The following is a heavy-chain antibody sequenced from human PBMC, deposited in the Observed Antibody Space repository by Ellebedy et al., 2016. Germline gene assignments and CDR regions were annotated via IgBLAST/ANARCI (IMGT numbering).Heavy chain of an antibody. CDR2: IYPDDSDT. CDR3: ARREDTAMANAFDV. J-gene: IGHJ3*01. CDR1: GYSFTTYW. D-gene: IGHD5-18*01. Sequence: GGSLRLXXQGSGYSFTTYWIAWVRQMPGKGLEWMGIIYPDDSDTRYSPSFQGQVTISAGKSISTAYLQWSSLKASDTAMYYCARREDTAMANAFDVWGQGTMVTVSS. V-gene: IGHV5-51*01.